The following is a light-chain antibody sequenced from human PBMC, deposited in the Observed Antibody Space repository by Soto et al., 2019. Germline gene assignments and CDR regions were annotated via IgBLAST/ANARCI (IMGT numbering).Light chain of an antibody. J-gene: IGLJ1*01. Sequence: QSALTQAASVSGSPGQSVTISCTGASGDVGGYNYVCWYQQRPGKAPKLMIFDVNNRPSGVSNRFSGSKSGNTASLTISGLQAEDEADYYCSAYEGSTTYVFGTGTKLTVL. CDR3: SAYEGSTTYV. CDR2: DVN. V-gene: IGLV2-14*01. CDR1: SGDVGGYNY.